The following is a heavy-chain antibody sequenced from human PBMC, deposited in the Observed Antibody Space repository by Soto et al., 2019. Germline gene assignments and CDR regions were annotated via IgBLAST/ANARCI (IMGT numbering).Heavy chain of an antibody. V-gene: IGHV3-66*01. D-gene: IGHD4-17*01. CDR1: GFTVSSNY. CDR2: IYSGGST. J-gene: IGHJ6*02. CDR3: ARCPFATRYGGMDV. Sequence: EVQLVESGGGLVQPGGSLRLSCAASGFTVSSNYMSWVRQAPGKGLEWVSVIYSGGSTDYADSVKGRFTVSRDNSKNTRYLQRDSVRAEGTAVYYWARCPFATRYGGMDVWGQGTTVTVSS.